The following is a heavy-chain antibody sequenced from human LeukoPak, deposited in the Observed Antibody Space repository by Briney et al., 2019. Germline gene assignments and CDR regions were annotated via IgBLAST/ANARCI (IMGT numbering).Heavy chain of an antibody. CDR3: ATIKAMVEDFDY. D-gene: IGHD5-18*01. CDR2: ISYDGSNK. V-gene: IGHV3-30-3*01. J-gene: IGHJ4*02. CDR1: GFTFSSYA. Sequence: GRSLRLSCTASGFTFSSYAMHWVRQAPGKGLEWMAVISYDGSNKYYADSVKGRFTISRDNSKNTLYLQMNSLRAEDTAVYYCATIKAMVEDFDYWGQGTLVTVSS.